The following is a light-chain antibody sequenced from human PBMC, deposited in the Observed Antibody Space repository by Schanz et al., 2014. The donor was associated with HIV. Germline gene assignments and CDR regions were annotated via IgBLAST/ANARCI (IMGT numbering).Light chain of an antibody. CDR2: DVG. V-gene: IGLV2-14*03. Sequence: QSALTQPASVSGSPGQSITISCTGTSGDVGGYNYVSWYQQYPGKAPKLIIYDVGRRPSGVSSRFSASKSGNTASLTISGLQAEDEADYYCGSYTSSTTPWMFGGGTKLTVL. CDR1: SGDVGGYNY. J-gene: IGLJ3*02. CDR3: GSYTSSTTPWM.